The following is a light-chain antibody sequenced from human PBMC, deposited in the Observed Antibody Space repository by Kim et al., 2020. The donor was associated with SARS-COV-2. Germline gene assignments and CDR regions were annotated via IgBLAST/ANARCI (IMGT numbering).Light chain of an antibody. CDR1: QSVASNF. J-gene: IGKJ4*01. V-gene: IGKV3-20*01. CDR3: QHSGSSPFT. Sequence: LSPGQSATLSCRASQSVASNFLVWYQQKAGQAPRLLIYSASSRATGIPDRFSGSGSGTDFSLTISRLDPEDFAVYYCQHSGSSPFTFGGGTKLEI. CDR2: SAS.